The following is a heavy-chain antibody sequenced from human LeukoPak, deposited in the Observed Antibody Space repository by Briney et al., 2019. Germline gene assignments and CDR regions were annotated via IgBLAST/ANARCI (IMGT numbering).Heavy chain of an antibody. V-gene: IGHV1-8*01. CDR2: MNPNSGNT. CDR1: GYTFTSYD. CDR3: ARGPVLRYFDWLLRHDAFDI. D-gene: IGHD3-9*01. J-gene: IGHJ3*02. Sequence: ASVKVSCKASGYTFTSYDINWVRQATGQGLEWMGWMNPNSGNTGYAQKFQGRVTMTRNTSISTAYMELGSLRSEDTAVYYCARGPVLRYFDWLLRHDAFDIRGQGTMVTVSS.